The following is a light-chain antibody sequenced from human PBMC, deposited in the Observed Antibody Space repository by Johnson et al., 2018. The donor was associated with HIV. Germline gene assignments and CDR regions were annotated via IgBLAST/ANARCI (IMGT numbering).Light chain of an antibody. Sequence: QSVLTQPPSVSAAPGQKVTISCSGSSSNIGNNYVSWYQQLPGTAPKLLIYDNNQRPSGIPDLFSGSKSGTSATLAITRLQTGDEADYYCGTWDISLSAGGVFGPGTKVTVL. J-gene: IGLJ1*01. CDR2: DNN. CDR1: SSNIGNNY. V-gene: IGLV1-51*01. CDR3: GTWDISLSAGGV.